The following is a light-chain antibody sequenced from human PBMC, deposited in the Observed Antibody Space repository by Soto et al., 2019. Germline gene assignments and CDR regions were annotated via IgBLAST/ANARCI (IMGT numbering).Light chain of an antibody. Sequence: QSVLTQPASVSGSPGQSITISCTGTSSDVGNNYVSWYQQLPGTAPKLLIYDNNKRPSGIPDRFSGSKSGTSATLGITGLQTGDEADYYCGTWDSSLSVHVFGTGTKVTVL. CDR2: DNN. J-gene: IGLJ1*01. V-gene: IGLV1-51*01. CDR3: GTWDSSLSVHV. CDR1: SSDVGNNY.